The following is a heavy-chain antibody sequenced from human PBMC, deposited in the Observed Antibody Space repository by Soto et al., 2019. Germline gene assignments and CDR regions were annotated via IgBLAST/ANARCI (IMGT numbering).Heavy chain of an antibody. V-gene: IGHV1-69*06. J-gene: IGHJ6*02. CDR3: AAPRTDGYKVPDPSTYYYYGLDV. CDR1: GGSFSTCS. D-gene: IGHD5-12*01. CDR2: IIPIFGTP. Sequence: GASGKVCGEASGGSFSTCSISWVREAPGQGLEWMRGIIPIFGTPNYAQKFQGRVTITADRSTSTAYLELNSLRSEDTAVYYCAAPRTDGYKVPDPSTYYYYGLDVWGQGTTVTAP.